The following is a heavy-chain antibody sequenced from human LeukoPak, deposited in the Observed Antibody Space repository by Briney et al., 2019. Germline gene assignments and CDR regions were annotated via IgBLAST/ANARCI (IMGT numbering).Heavy chain of an antibody. V-gene: IGHV1-8*01. CDR2: INPKSNNT. D-gene: IGHD2-2*01. CDR3: ARGRGFLPAASPFDY. J-gene: IGHJ4*02. CDR1: GFGFSTYD. Sequence: ASVKVSCKASGFGFSTYDINWVRQAVGQGLEWMGWINPKSNNTGFAQRFQGRVTMTTNTSINIAYMELGSLTSEDTAVYFCARGRGFLPAASPFDYWGQGTLVTVSS.